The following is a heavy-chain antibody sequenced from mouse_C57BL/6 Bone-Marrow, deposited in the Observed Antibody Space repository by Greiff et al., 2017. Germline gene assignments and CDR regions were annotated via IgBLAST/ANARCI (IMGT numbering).Heavy chain of an antibody. CDR2: INPNNGGT. J-gene: IGHJ3*01. CDR3: ARSGGNFFAY. Sequence: EVQLQQSGPELVKPGASVKISCKASGYTFTDYYMNWVKQSHGKSLEWIGDINPNNGGTSYNQKFKGKATLTVDKSSSTAYMELRSLTSEDSAVYYCARSGGNFFAYWGQGTLVTVSA. V-gene: IGHV1-26*01. D-gene: IGHD2-1*01. CDR1: GYTFTDYY.